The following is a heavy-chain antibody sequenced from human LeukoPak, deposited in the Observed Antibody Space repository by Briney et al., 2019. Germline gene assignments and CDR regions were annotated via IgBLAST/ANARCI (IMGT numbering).Heavy chain of an antibody. CDR3: ASRGLAAADH. Sequence: GASVKVSCKASGGTFSSYAISWVRQAPGQGLEWMGRIIPIFGTANYAQKFQGRVTITTDESTSTAYMELSGLRSEDTAVYYCASRGLAAADHWGQGTLVTVSS. CDR2: IIPIFGTA. J-gene: IGHJ4*02. D-gene: IGHD6-13*01. V-gene: IGHV1-69*05. CDR1: GGTFSSYA.